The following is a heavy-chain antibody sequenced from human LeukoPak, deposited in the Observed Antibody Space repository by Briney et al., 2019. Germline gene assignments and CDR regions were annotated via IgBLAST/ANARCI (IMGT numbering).Heavy chain of an antibody. CDR2: IKQDGSEK. V-gene: IGHV3-7*01. D-gene: IGHD3-16*02. J-gene: IGHJ5*02. CDR3: ARGPLVRLPSSFDP. CDR1: GFIFSSYW. Sequence: PGGSLRLSCAASGFIFSSYWMNWVRQAPGKGLEWVANIKQDGSEKYYVDSVKGRFTISRDNAKNSLYLQMNSLRAEDTAVYYCARGPLVRLPSSFDPWGQGTLVTVSS.